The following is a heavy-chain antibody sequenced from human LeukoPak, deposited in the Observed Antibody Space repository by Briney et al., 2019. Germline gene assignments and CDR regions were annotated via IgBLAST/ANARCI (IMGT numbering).Heavy chain of an antibody. V-gene: IGHV4-30-4*01. CDR2: IYYSGST. Sequence: PSETLSLTCTVSGGSISSGDYDWRWIRQPPEKGLEWIGYIYYSGSTYYNPSLKSRVTISVDTSKNQFSLKLSSVTAADTAVYYCASFYDFWSGPCDYWGQGTLVTVSS. J-gene: IGHJ4*02. CDR3: ASFYDFWSGPCDY. D-gene: IGHD3-3*01. CDR1: GGSISSGDYD.